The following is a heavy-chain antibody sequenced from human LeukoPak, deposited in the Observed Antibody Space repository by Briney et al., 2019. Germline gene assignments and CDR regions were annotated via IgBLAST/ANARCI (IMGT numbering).Heavy chain of an antibody. D-gene: IGHD3-22*01. V-gene: IGHV6-1*01. CDR1: GDSISSNSAA. CDR3: AREGINYYDSSGYYFAPRFDY. CDR2: TYYRSKWYN. J-gene: IGHJ4*02. Sequence: SQTLSLTCAISGDSISSNSAAWNWIRQSPSRGLEWLGRTYYRSKWYNDYAVSVKSRITINPDTSKNQFSLQPNSVTPEDTAVYYCAREGINYYDSSGYYFAPRFDYWGQGTLVTVSS.